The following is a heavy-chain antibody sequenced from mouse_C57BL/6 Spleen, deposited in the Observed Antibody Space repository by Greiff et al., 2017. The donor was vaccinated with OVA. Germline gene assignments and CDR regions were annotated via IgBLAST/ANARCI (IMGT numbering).Heavy chain of an antibody. D-gene: IGHD1-1*01. Sequence: VQLQQSGAELVKPGASVKISCKASGYAFSSYWMNWVKQRPGKGLEWIGQIYPGDGATNYNGKFKGKATLTADTSSSTAYVQLRSLTSEDSAVDFCEREGGTTVVATRYYFDYWGQGTTLTVSS. CDR1: GYAFSSYW. CDR2: IYPGDGAT. J-gene: IGHJ2*01. CDR3: EREGGTTVVATRYYFDY. V-gene: IGHV1-80*01.